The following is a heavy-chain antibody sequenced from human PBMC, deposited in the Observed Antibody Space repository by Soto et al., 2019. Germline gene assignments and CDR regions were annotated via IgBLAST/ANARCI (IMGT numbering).Heavy chain of an antibody. CDR2: INAGNGNT. J-gene: IGHJ2*01. D-gene: IGHD4-17*01. Sequence: GASVKVSCKASGYTFTSYAMHWVRQAPGQRLEWMGWINAGNGNTNYSQKFQGRVTISRDTSASTAYMELSSLRSEDTAVYYCARVGSLEVTTYWYFDLWGRGTLVTVSS. CDR1: GYTFTSYA. V-gene: IGHV1-3*01. CDR3: ARVGSLEVTTYWYFDL.